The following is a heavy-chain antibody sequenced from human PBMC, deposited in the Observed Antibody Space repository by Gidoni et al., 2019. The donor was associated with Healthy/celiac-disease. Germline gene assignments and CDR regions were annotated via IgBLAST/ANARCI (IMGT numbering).Heavy chain of an antibody. CDR2: INPSGGST. D-gene: IGHD3-22*01. V-gene: IGHV1-46*01. CDR3: ARDPENYYDSSGYYYFDY. CDR1: GYTFTSYY. J-gene: IGHJ4*02. Sequence: QVQLVQSGAEVKRPGASVKVSCKASGYTFTSYYMQWVRQAPGQGLEWMGIINPSGGSTSYAQKFQGRVTMTRDTSTSTVYMELSSLRSEDTAVYYCARDPENYYDSSGYYYFDYWGQGTLVTVSS.